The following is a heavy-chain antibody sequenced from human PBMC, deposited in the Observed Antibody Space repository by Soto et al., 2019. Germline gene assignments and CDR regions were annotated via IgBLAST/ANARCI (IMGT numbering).Heavy chain of an antibody. CDR2: ISAYNGNT. D-gene: IGHD6-19*01. V-gene: IGHV1-18*01. Sequence: QLQLVQSGAEVKKPGASVKVSCKASGYTFTTYGISWVRQAPGQGLEWMGWISAYNGNTKYAQKIQGRVTMTTNTSTSTAYMELRSLRSDDTAVYYCARQQWLYYYYGMDVWGQGTTVTVSS. CDR1: GYTFTTYG. J-gene: IGHJ6*02. CDR3: ARQQWLYYYYGMDV.